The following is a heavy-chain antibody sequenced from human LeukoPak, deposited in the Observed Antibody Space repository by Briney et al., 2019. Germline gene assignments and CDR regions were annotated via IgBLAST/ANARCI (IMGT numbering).Heavy chain of an antibody. CDR3: ARRTRTAGATSYYFDY. J-gene: IGHJ4*02. Sequence: PGESLKISCKGSGYSFTSYWIGWVRQMPGKGLEWMGIIYPGDSDTRYSPSFQGQVTMSADKSISTAYLQWSSLEASDTAMYYCARRTRTAGATSYYFDYWGQGTLVTVSS. CDR2: IYPGDSDT. V-gene: IGHV5-51*01. D-gene: IGHD1-26*01. CDR1: GYSFTSYW.